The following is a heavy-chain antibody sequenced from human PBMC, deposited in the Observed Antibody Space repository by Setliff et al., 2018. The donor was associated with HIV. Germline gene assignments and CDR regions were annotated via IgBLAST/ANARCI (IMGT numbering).Heavy chain of an antibody. CDR2: IFTSGDT. J-gene: IGHJ4*02. V-gene: IGHV4-4*09. CDR1: GVSISNYY. D-gene: IGHD3-10*01. Sequence: SETLSLTCTVSGVSISNYYWNWIRQPPGKGLEWIGYIFTSGDTNYNPSLRSRVTLSVDTSKNQFSLKLSSVTATDTAVYYCARDAGPHYGSGPPLEYWGQGIQVTVSS. CDR3: ARDAGPHYGSGPPLEY.